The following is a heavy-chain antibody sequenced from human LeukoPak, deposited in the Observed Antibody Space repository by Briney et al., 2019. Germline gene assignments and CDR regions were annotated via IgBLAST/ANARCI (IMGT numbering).Heavy chain of an antibody. J-gene: IGHJ4*02. Sequence: SETLSLTCTVSGGSISSYYWSWIRQPPGKGLEWIGYIYYSGSTNYNPSLKSRVTISVDTSKNQFSLRLTSVTAADTAVYYCARVPLFGIPAAIEWGQGTLVTVSS. CDR1: GGSISSYY. D-gene: IGHD2-2*02. CDR2: IYYSGST. V-gene: IGHV4-59*08. CDR3: ARVPLFGIPAAIE.